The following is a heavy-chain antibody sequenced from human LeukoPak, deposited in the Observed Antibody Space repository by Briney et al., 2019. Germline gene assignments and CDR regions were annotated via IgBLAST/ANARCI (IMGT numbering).Heavy chain of an antibody. V-gene: IGHV4-39*07. J-gene: IGHJ4*02. Sequence: PSQTLSLTCTVSGGSISSGGYYWSWIRQPPGKGLEWIGSIYYRGNTYYNPSLKSRVTISMDPSKNQFSLNLSSVTAADTAIYYCARDRGQYPLYWGQGTLVTVSS. CDR2: IYYRGNT. D-gene: IGHD4-11*01. CDR1: GGSISSGGYY. CDR3: ARDRGQYPLY.